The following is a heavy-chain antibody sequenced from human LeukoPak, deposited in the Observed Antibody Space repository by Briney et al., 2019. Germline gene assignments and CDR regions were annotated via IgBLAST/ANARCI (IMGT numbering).Heavy chain of an antibody. CDR2: ISYDGSNK. Sequence: GGSLRLSCAASGFTFSSYAMHWVRQAPGKGLEWVAVISYDGSNKYYADSVKGRFTISRDNSKNTLYLQMNSLRAEDTAVYYCATSDTAMVTSFDYWGQGTLVTVSS. CDR1: GFTFSSYA. CDR3: ATSDTAMVTSFDY. D-gene: IGHD5-18*01. V-gene: IGHV3-30-3*01. J-gene: IGHJ4*02.